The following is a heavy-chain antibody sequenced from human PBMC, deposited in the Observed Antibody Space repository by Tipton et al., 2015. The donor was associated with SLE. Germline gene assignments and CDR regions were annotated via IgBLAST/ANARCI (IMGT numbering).Heavy chain of an antibody. V-gene: IGHV4-39*07. CDR1: GGSISGSSYY. CDR3: AGARDTMIVVVITN. Sequence: TLSLTCTVSGGSISGSSYYWGWIRQPPGKGLEWIGSIYYSGSTYYNPSLKSRVTISVDTSKNQFSLKLSSVTAADTAVYYCAGARDTMIVVVITNWGQGTLVTVSS. D-gene: IGHD3-22*01. J-gene: IGHJ4*02. CDR2: IYYSGST.